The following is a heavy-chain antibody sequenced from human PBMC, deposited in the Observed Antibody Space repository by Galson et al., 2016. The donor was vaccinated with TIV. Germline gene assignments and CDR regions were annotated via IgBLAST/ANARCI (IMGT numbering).Heavy chain of an antibody. Sequence: PALVKPTQTLTLTCTFSGFSLNTDGMCVTWIRQPPGKALEWLARIDWDDDKSYTSSLTTRLTISKDTSKNQVVLTMTNMDPVDTATYYCARISGYYDSSGHYIPRSFDYWGQGTLVTVSS. CDR3: ARISGYYDSSGHYIPRSFDY. CDR2: IDWDDDK. D-gene: IGHD3-22*01. CDR1: GFSLNTDGMC. V-gene: IGHV2-70*11. J-gene: IGHJ4*02.